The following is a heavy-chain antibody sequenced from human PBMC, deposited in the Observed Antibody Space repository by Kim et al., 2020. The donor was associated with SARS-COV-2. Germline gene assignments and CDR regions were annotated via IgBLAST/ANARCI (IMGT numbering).Heavy chain of an antibody. Sequence: DSEKGRFTSSRGNSKSTLCLQMNSLRAEDTAVYYCAKDGPEGWEFGHWGQGTLVTVSS. CDR3: AKDGPEGWEFGH. J-gene: IGHJ4*02. V-gene: IGHV3-30*02. D-gene: IGHD1-26*01.